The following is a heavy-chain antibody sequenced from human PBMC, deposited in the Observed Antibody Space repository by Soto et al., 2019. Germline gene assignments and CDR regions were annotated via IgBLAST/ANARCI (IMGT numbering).Heavy chain of an antibody. CDR3: AKAGWGSGWHRDADY. J-gene: IGHJ4*02. D-gene: IGHD6-19*01. V-gene: IGHV3-23*01. Sequence: EVQLLESGGGLVQPGGSLRLSCAASGFTFSSYAMSWVRQAPGKGLEWVSAISGSGGSTYYADSVKGRFTISRDNSKNTLYLQMNILRAEETAVYYCAKAGWGSGWHRDADYWGQGTLVTVSS. CDR1: GFTFSSYA. CDR2: ISGSGGST.